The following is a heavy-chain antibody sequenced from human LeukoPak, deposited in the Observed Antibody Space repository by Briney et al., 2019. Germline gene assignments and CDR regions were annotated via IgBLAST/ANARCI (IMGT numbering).Heavy chain of an antibody. Sequence: SETLSLTCTVSGGSISSYYWSWIRQPPGKGLEWIGYIYYSGSTNYNPSLKSRVTISVDTSKNQFSLKLSSVTAADTAVYYCARDGDSSSLDYWGQETLVTVSS. D-gene: IGHD6-13*01. J-gene: IGHJ4*02. V-gene: IGHV4-59*01. CDR1: GGSISSYY. CDR2: IYYSGST. CDR3: ARDGDSSSLDY.